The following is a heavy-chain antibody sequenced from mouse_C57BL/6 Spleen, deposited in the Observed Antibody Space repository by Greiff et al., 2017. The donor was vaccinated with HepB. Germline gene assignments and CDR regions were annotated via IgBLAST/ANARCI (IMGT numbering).Heavy chain of an antibody. J-gene: IGHJ2*01. Sequence: EVKLVESEGGLVQPGSSMKLSCTASGFTFSDYYMAWVRQVPEKGLEWVANINYDGSSTYYLDSLKSRFIISRDNAKNILYLQMSSLKSEDTATYYCARVANNYYGSSPWYFDYWGQGTTLTVSS. CDR3: ARVANNYYGSSPWYFDY. CDR1: GFTFSDYY. CDR2: INYDGSST. D-gene: IGHD1-1*01. V-gene: IGHV5-16*01.